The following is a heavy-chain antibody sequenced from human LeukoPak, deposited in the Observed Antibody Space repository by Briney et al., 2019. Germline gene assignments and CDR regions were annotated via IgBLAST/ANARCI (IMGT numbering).Heavy chain of an antibody. CDR3: ARGWNGFDY. Sequence: GGSLRLSCAASGFNFNLFWMTWVRQGPGKGLQWVANIKKDGSEKYYVDSVKGRFTISRDDAKKTLYLQMNSLRAEDTAVYYCARGWNGFDYWGQGTLVTVSS. CDR2: IKKDGSEK. CDR1: GFNFNLFW. J-gene: IGHJ4*02. D-gene: IGHD1-1*01. V-gene: IGHV3-7*05.